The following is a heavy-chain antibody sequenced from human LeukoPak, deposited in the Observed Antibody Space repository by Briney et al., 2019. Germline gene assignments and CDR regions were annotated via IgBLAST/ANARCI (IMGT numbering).Heavy chain of an antibody. CDR1: GFTFSSYE. J-gene: IGHJ4*02. D-gene: IGHD3-16*01. Sequence: PGGSLRLSCAASGFTFSSYEMNWVRQAPGKGLEWVSYISSSGSTIYYADSVKGRFTISRDNAKNSLYLQMNSLRAEDTAVYYCASYRVDDCVWGSSAPGWGQGTLVTVSS. CDR3: ASYRVDDCVWGSSAPG. CDR2: ISSSGSTI. V-gene: IGHV3-48*03.